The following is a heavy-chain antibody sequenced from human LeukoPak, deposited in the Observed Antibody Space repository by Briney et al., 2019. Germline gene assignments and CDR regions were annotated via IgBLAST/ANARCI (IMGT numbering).Heavy chain of an antibody. Sequence: GGSLRLSCAASGFTFSSYSMNWVRQAPGKGLEWVSSISSSSSYIYYADSVKGRFTISRDNAKNSLYLQMNSLRAEDTAVYYCARNPRPVLIAEGENWGQGTLVTVSS. CDR3: ARNPRPVLIAEGEN. D-gene: IGHD3-16*01. V-gene: IGHV3-21*01. CDR1: GFTFSSYS. CDR2: ISSSSSYI. J-gene: IGHJ4*02.